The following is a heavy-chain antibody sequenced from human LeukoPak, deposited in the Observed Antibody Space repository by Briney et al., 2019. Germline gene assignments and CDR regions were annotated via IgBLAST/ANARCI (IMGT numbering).Heavy chain of an antibody. Sequence: GGSLRLSCAASGFTFSSYWMHWVRQAPGKGLVWVSRINSDGSSTSYADSVEGRFTISRDNAKNTLYLQMNSLRAEDTAVYYCARTSGDLEAFDIWGQGTMVTVSS. CDR3: ARTSGDLEAFDI. J-gene: IGHJ3*02. CDR1: GFTFSSYW. D-gene: IGHD7-27*01. V-gene: IGHV3-74*01. CDR2: INSDGSST.